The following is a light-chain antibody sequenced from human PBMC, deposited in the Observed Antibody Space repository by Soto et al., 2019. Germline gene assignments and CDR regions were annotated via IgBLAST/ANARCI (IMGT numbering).Light chain of an antibody. J-gene: IGKJ1*01. Sequence: DIQMTQSPSTLPASVGDRVTITCRASQSISSWLAWYQQKQGKAPKLLIYKASSFESGVPSRCSGSGSGTEFTLTISSLQPDDFATYYCQQYNSYSGTFGQGTKVEIK. CDR2: KAS. V-gene: IGKV1-5*03. CDR3: QQYNSYSGT. CDR1: QSISSW.